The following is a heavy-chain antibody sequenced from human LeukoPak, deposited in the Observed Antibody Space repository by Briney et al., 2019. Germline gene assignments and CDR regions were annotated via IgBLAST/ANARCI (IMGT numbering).Heavy chain of an antibody. CDR3: ATVEQQLVFLGAFDI. Sequence: GASVKVSCKASGYTFTSYGISWVRQAPGKGLEWMGGFDPEDGETIYAQKFQGRVTMTEDTSTDTAYMELSSLRSEDTAVYYCATVEQQLVFLGAFDIWGQGTMVTVSS. J-gene: IGHJ3*02. D-gene: IGHD6-13*01. CDR1: GYTFTSYG. V-gene: IGHV1-24*01. CDR2: FDPEDGET.